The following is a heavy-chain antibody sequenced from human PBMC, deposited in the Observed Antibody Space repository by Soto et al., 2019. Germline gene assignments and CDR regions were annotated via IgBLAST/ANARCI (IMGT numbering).Heavy chain of an antibody. CDR1: GFSLSTSGVG. V-gene: IGHV2-5*02. Sequence: QITLKESGPTLVKPTQTLTLTCTFSGFSLSTSGVGVGWIRQPPGKALEWLALIYWDDDKRYSPSLKSRLTITKDTSKNQVVLTMTNMDPVDTATYYCAHSKWGRSFGVVSNLFDPWGQGTLVTVSS. CDR3: AHSKWGRSFGVVSNLFDP. J-gene: IGHJ5*02. D-gene: IGHD3-3*01. CDR2: IYWDDDK.